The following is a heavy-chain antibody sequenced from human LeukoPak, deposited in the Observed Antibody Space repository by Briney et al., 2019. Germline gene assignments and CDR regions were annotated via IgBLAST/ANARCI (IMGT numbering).Heavy chain of an antibody. J-gene: IGHJ5*02. CDR2: INPILGIT. CDR3: ARGVVFKSSSWYDT. D-gene: IGHD2-15*01. CDR1: GGTFSSYV. V-gene: IGHV1-69*04. Sequence: SVKVSCKASGGTFSSYVVSWVRQAPGQGLEWMGRINPILGITKYAQKFQGRVTTTADKSTSTAYMELASLRSEDTAVYYCARGVVFKSSSWYDTWGQGTLVTVSS.